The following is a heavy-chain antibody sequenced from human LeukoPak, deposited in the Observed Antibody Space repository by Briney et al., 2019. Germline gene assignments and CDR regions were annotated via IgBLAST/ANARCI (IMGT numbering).Heavy chain of an antibody. CDR2: IWYDGSNK. CDR1: GFTFSSYG. D-gene: IGHD2-15*01. Sequence: PGGSLRLSCAASGFTFSSYGMHWVRRAPGKGLEWVAVIWYDGSNKYYAESVKGRVTISRDNSKNTLYLQMNSLRAEDTAVYYCARLYGSYPGWFDPWGQGTLVTVSS. CDR3: ARLYGSYPGWFDP. J-gene: IGHJ5*02. V-gene: IGHV3-33*01.